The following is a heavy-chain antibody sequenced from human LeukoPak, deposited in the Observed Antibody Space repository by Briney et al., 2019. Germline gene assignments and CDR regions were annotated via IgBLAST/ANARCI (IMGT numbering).Heavy chain of an antibody. Sequence: ASVKVSCKASGGTFSSYAISWVRQAPGQGLEWMGGISAYNGNTNYAQKLQGRVTMTTDTSTSTAYMELRSLRSDDTAVYYCARDPPYYYYDSSGSYYFDYWGQGTLVTVSS. D-gene: IGHD3-22*01. CDR2: ISAYNGNT. CDR1: GGTFSSYA. CDR3: ARDPPYYYYDSSGSYYFDY. V-gene: IGHV1-18*01. J-gene: IGHJ4*02.